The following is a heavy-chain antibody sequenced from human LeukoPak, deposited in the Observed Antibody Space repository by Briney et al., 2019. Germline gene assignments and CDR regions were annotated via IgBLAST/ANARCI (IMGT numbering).Heavy chain of an antibody. J-gene: IGHJ4*02. D-gene: IGHD2-21*02. V-gene: IGHV3-11*01. CDR1: GFTFSDYY. CDR3: ARSVRLVRKGDFSYYFDY. CDR2: ISISGSTK. Sequence: PGGSLRLSCAASGFTFSDYYMSWIRQAPRQGLGWVSYISISGSTKSYSDSVKGRFTISRDNAKNSQYLQMNSLGVEDTAVYYCARSVRLVRKGDFSYYFDYWGQGALVTVSS.